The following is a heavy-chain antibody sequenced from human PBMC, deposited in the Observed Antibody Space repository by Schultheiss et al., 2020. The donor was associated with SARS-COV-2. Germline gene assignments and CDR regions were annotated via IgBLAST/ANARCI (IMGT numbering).Heavy chain of an antibody. CDR1: GFTFSNAW. D-gene: IGHD2-21*02. CDR2: MSNDGHNQ. V-gene: IGHV3-30*07. Sequence: GGSLRLSCATSGFTFSNAWLSWVRQAPGKGLEWVAYMSNDGHNQYYVDSVKGRFTISRDNAKNSLYLQMNSLRAEDTGVYYCARSPACGGDCAWGQGTLVTVSS. CDR3: ARSPACGGDCA. J-gene: IGHJ4*02.